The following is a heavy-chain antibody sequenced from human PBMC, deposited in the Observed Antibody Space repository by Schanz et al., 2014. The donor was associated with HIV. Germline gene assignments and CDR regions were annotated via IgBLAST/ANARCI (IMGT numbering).Heavy chain of an antibody. D-gene: IGHD3-3*01. CDR3: AREASLEWLYVVDV. Sequence: VQLMQSGGGLVKPGGSLRLSCAASGFTFSSYAMSWVRQAPGKGLEWVAVISFDGTYEYYADSVKGRFTISRDNAKNTLYLQTNSLRGEDTAVYYCAREASLEWLYVVDVWGQGTTVTVSS. V-gene: IGHV3-30*03. CDR1: GFTFSSYA. J-gene: IGHJ6*02. CDR2: ISFDGTYE.